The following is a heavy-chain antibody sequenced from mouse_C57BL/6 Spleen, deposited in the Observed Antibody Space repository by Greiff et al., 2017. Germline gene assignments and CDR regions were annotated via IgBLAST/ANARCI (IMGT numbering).Heavy chain of an antibody. V-gene: IGHV1-64*01. D-gene: IGHD4-1*01. CDR2: IHPNSGST. CDR3: ASWGGGY. CDR1: GYTFTSYW. J-gene: IGHJ2*01. Sequence: QVHVKQSGAELVKPGASVKLSCKASGYTFTSYWMHWVKQRPGQGLEWIGMIHPNSGSTNYNEKFKSKATLTVDKSSSTAYMQLSSLTSEDSAVYYCASWGGGYWGQGTTLTVSS.